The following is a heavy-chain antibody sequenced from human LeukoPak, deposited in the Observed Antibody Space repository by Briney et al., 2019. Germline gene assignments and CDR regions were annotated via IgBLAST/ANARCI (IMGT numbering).Heavy chain of an antibody. CDR3: ARDAYFAL. D-gene: IGHD2-21*01. Sequence: PAGGSLRLSCAASGFNVSNNYMNWVRQAPGKGLEWVSVIFSSGPTYYADSVKGRFTISRDNAKNSLYLQMNSLRAEDTAMYYCARDAYFALWGRGTLVTVPS. CDR2: IFSSGPT. J-gene: IGHJ2*01. V-gene: IGHV3-53*01. CDR1: GFNVSNNY.